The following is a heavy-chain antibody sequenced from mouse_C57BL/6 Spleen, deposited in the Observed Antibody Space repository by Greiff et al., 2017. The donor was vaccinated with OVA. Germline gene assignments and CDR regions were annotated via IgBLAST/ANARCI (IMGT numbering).Heavy chain of an antibody. CDR2: ISDGGSYT. Sequence: EVKLMESGGGLVKPGGSLKLSCAASGFTFSSYAMSWVRQTPEKRLEWVATISDGGSYTYYPDNVKGRFTISRDNAKNTLYLQMSHLKSEDTAMYYCARDRGTWADYFDYWGQGTTLPVPS. J-gene: IGHJ2*01. CDR1: GFTFSSYA. D-gene: IGHD3-3*01. V-gene: IGHV5-4*01. CDR3: ARDRGTWADYFDY.